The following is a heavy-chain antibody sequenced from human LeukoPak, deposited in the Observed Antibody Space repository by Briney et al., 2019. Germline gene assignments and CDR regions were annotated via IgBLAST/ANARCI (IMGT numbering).Heavy chain of an antibody. Sequence: SGTLSLTCGVSGGSITQTNYWTWVRPPPGKGLEWIGEVNLQGSTNYNPSLMGRVAISGDTSENHVSLQLTSVTAADTAVYYCAREGGPYRPLDYSGQGTLVTVS. CDR1: GGSITQTNY. CDR3: AREGGPYRPLDY. CDR2: VNLQGST. D-gene: IGHD3-16*01. J-gene: IGHJ4*02. V-gene: IGHV4-4*02.